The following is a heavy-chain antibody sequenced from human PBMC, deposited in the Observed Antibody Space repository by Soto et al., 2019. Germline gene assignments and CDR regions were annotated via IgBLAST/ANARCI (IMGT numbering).Heavy chain of an antibody. J-gene: IGHJ4*02. CDR1: GYSFTSYW. CDR3: ARQKQARTLKSPFDY. V-gene: IGHV5-51*01. D-gene: IGHD6-13*01. CDR2: IYPGDSDT. Sequence: GESLKISCKGSGYSFTSYWIGWVRQMPGKGLEWMGIIYPGDSDTRYSPSFQGQVTISADKSISTAYLQWSSLKASDTAMYYCARQKQARTLKSPFDYWGQGTLVTVSS.